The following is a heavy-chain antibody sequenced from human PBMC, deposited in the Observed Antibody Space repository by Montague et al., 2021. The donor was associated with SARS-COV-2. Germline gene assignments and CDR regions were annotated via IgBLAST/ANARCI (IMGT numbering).Heavy chain of an antibody. CDR3: VSRYSLSPSYYGLDV. V-gene: IGHV3-23*03. J-gene: IGHJ6*02. D-gene: IGHD5-18*01. Sequence: YRSISFAASGFTFYNYAMSWVRQAPDKGLEWVAVIYGGGISTYYADSVKGRFTIFRDNSKDTLYLDMNSLRAEDTAVYYCVSRYSLSPSYYGLDVWGQGTTVTVSS. CDR2: IYGGGIST. CDR1: GFTFYNYA.